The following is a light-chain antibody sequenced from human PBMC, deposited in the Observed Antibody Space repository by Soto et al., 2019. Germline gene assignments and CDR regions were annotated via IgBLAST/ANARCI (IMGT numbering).Light chain of an antibody. CDR1: QSISSW. Sequence: DIQMTQSPSTLSASVGDRVTITCRASQSISSWLSWYQQEPGKPPKLLIYKASSLESGVPSRFGGSGSGTEFTLTISSLQTDDFATYYCLQYNSYPWTFGQGTRVEIK. CDR3: LQYNSYPWT. CDR2: KAS. J-gene: IGKJ1*01. V-gene: IGKV1-5*03.